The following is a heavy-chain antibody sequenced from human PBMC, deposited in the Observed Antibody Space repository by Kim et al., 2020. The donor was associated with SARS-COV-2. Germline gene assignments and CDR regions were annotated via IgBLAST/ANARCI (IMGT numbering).Heavy chain of an antibody. CDR1: GEAFSGYY. CDR3: ARLAFYGRVF. V-gene: IGHV4-34*01. D-gene: IGHD3-3*02. CDR2: VHHTGLT. Sequence: SETLSLTCGVFGEAFSGYYWSWIRQFPGKGLQWFGDVHHTGLTNYNPHLKSRVSISADATKSQFSLNLTSMTAADTATYYCARLAFYGRVFWGPGLTAT. J-gene: IGHJ6*02.